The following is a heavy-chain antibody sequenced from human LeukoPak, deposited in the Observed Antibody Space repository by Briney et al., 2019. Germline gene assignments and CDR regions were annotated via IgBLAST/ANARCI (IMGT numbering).Heavy chain of an antibody. Sequence: PGGTLRLSCAASGFTFSSYAMHWVRQAPGKGLEWVAVISYDGSNKYYADSVKGRFTISRDNSKNTLYLQVNSLRAEDTAVYYCARSDYGDYDWFDPWGQGALVTVSS. J-gene: IGHJ5*02. CDR1: GFTFSSYA. D-gene: IGHD4-17*01. CDR3: ARSDYGDYDWFDP. V-gene: IGHV3-30-3*01. CDR2: ISYDGSNK.